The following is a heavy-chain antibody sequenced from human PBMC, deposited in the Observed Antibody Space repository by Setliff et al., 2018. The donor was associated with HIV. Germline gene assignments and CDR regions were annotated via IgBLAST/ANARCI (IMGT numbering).Heavy chain of an antibody. Sequence: GGSLRLSCVASGFTFSNYWMSWVRQAPGKGLEWVANIKQDGTEKYYVDSVRGRFTISRDNAKNSLFLQMNSLRAEDTAIYYCARKFRPGHGVDVWGQGTTVTVSS. CDR1: GFTFSNYW. CDR3: ARKFRPGHGVDV. CDR2: IKQDGTEK. V-gene: IGHV3-7*01. J-gene: IGHJ6*02. D-gene: IGHD3-10*01.